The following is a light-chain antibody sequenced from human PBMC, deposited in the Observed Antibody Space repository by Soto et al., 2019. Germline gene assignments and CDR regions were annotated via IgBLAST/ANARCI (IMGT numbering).Light chain of an antibody. CDR2: GAS. V-gene: IGKV3-15*01. J-gene: IGKJ4*01. CDR1: QSVSRN. CDR3: QQYNNWPPLT. Sequence: EVVMTQSPVTLSVSPGERATLSCRASQSVSRNLAWYQQKPGQAPRLLIYGASTRATAIPARFSGSGSGTEFTLTISSLQSEDFAVYYCQQYNNWPPLTFGGGTKVEIK.